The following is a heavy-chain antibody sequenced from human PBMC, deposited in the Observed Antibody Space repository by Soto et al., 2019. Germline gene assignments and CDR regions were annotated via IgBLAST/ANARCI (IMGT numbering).Heavy chain of an antibody. J-gene: IGHJ5*02. CDR2: IYYSGST. Sequence: KTSETLSLTCTVSGGSISSSSYYWGWIRQPPGKGLEWIGSIYYSGSTYYNPSLKSRVTISVDTSKNQFSLKLSSVTAADTAVYYCARIVVVAATSRFWFDPWGQGTLVTVSS. D-gene: IGHD2-15*01. CDR3: ARIVVVAATSRFWFDP. V-gene: IGHV4-39*01. CDR1: GGSISSSSYY.